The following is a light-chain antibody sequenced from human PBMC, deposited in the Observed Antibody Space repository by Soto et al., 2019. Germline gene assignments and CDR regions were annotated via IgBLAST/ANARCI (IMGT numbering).Light chain of an antibody. CDR2: DVS. J-gene: IGLJ2*01. Sequence: QSALTQPASGSGSPGQSITISCTGTSSDVGGYNYVSWYQQHPGKAPKLMIYDVSNRPSGVSNRFSGSKSGNTASLTISGLQAEDEASYYCSSYTSSSTLVFGGGTKLTVL. CDR3: SSYTSSSTLV. V-gene: IGLV2-14*01. CDR1: SSDVGGYNY.